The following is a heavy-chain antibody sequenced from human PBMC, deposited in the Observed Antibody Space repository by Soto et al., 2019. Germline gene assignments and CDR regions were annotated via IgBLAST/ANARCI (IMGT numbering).Heavy chain of an antibody. V-gene: IGHV4-30-4*01. Sequence: SETLSLTCTVSGGSISSGDYYWRWIRQPPGKGLEWIGYIYYSGSTYYNPSLKSRVTISVDTSKNQFSLKLSSVTAADTAVYYCARVFLFSLDYWGQGTLVTVSS. D-gene: IGHD3-10*02. CDR2: IYYSGST. CDR1: GGSISSGDYY. J-gene: IGHJ4*02. CDR3: ARVFLFSLDY.